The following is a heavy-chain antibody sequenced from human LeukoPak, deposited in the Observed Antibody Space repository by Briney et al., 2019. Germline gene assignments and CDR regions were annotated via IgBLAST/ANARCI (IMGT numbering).Heavy chain of an antibody. Sequence: SETLSLTCTVSGGSISSYYWSWIRQPPGKGLECIGYIYNSGSTNYNPSLKSRVSISVDTSKNQFSLKLSSVTAADTAVYYCARGANYGDYRNWFDPWGQGTLVTVSS. V-gene: IGHV4-59*12. CDR1: GGSISSYY. CDR3: ARGANYGDYRNWFDP. D-gene: IGHD4-17*01. CDR2: IYNSGST. J-gene: IGHJ5*02.